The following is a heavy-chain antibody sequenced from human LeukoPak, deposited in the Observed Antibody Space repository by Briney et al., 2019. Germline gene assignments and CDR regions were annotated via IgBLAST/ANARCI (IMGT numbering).Heavy chain of an antibody. CDR1: GFTFSNYA. D-gene: IGHD3-16*01. V-gene: IGHV3-7*03. CDR3: ARGGGLDV. Sequence: GGSLRLSCAASGFTFSNYAMTWARQAPGKGLEWVASINHNGNVNYYVDSVKGRFTISRDNAKNSLYLQMSNLRAEDTAVYFCARGGGLDVWGQGATVTVSS. CDR2: INHNGNVN. J-gene: IGHJ6*02.